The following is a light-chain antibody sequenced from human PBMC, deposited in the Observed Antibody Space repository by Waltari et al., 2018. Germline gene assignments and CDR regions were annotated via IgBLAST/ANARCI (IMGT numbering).Light chain of an antibody. Sequence: EIVLTQSPGPLSFSSGERTPLSCRASQSVSSNYLAWYQQKPGQAPRLLIYGASNRATGIPDRFSGSGSGTDFTLTISRLEPEDFAVYYCHQCGNSPYTFGQGTKLEI. CDR3: HQCGNSPYT. CDR2: GAS. CDR1: QSVSSNY. V-gene: IGKV3-20*01. J-gene: IGKJ2*01.